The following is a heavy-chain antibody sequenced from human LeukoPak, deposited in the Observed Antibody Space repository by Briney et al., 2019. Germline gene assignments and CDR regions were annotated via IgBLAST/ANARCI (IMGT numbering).Heavy chain of an antibody. CDR1: GGTFSSYA. J-gene: IGHJ4*02. D-gene: IGHD1-26*01. CDR3: ATWNSGRNLLFDY. CDR2: IIPIFGTA. V-gene: IGHV1-69*13. Sequence: GASVKVSCKASGGTFSSYAISWVRQAPGQGLEWMGGIIPIFGTANYAQKFQGRVTITADESTSTAYMELSSLRSEDTAVYYCATWNSGRNLLFDYWGQGTLVTVSS.